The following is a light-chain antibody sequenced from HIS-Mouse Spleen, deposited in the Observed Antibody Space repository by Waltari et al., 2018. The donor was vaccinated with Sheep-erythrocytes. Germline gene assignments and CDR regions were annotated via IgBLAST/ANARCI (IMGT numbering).Light chain of an antibody. CDR2: DVS. CDR1: SSDFGGYNV. CDR3: CSYAGSYTVV. V-gene: IGLV2-11*02. Sequence: QSALTQPRSVSGSPGQSVTNPCTGTSSDFGGYNVGPWYQQHPGKAPKLMSYDVSKRPSGVPDRFSGSKSGNTASLTISGLQAEDEADYYCCSYAGSYTVVFGGGTKLTVL. J-gene: IGLJ2*01.